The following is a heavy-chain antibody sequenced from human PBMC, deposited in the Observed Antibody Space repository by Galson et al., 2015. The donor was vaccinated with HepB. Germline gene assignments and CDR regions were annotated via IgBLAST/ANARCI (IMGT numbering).Heavy chain of an antibody. CDR3: AKDIIRSSSAFDY. V-gene: IGHV3-30*18. J-gene: IGHJ4*02. CDR2: ISYDGSNK. D-gene: IGHD6-6*01. Sequence: SLRLSCAASGFTFSSYGMHWVRQAPGKGLEWVAVISYDGSNKYYADSVKGRFTISRDNSKNTLYLQMNSLRAEDTAVYYCAKDIIRSSSAFDYWGQGTLVTVSS. CDR1: GFTFSSYG.